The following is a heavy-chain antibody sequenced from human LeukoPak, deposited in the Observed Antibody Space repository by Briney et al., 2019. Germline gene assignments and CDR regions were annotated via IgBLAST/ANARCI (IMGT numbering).Heavy chain of an antibody. V-gene: IGHV4-59*12. J-gene: IGHJ4*02. D-gene: IGHD2-2*01. CDR2: VDHTGST. CDR1: DDSITMYY. Sequence: PSETLSLTCSVSDDSITMYYWTWIRQPPGKGLEWIGYVDHTGSTNFNPSLNGRVSISRDTSKNLFSLRLRSVTAADTAVYYCARERREQLLPPYTRSVTYFDYWGQGTLVTVSS. CDR3: ARERREQLLPPYTRSVTYFDY.